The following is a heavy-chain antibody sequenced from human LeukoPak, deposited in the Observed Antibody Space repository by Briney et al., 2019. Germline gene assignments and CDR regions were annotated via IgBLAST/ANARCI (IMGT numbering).Heavy chain of an antibody. CDR2: IYYSGST. J-gene: IGHJ4*02. Sequence: SETLSLTCAVSGGSVSSGSYYWSWIRQPPGKGLEWIGYIYYSGSTNYNPSLKSRVTISVDTSKNQFSLKLSSVTAADTAVYYCARVVGSGSYRRDYFDYWGQGTLVTVSS. CDR1: GGSVSSGSYY. V-gene: IGHV4-61*01. CDR3: ARVVGSGSYRRDYFDY. D-gene: IGHD3-10*01.